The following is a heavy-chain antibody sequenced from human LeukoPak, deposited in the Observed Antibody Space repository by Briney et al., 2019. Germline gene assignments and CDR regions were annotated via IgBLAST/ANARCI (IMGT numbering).Heavy chain of an antibody. J-gene: IGHJ4*02. V-gene: IGHV3-48*04. D-gene: IGHD3-16*01. CDR2: IRGGGDPI. CDR1: GFTFISYS. Sequence: GGSLRLSGEASGFTFISYSMNWVRKSPGKGLEWIAYIRGGGDPINYADSVKGRFIISRDNAKNSLSLEMNSLSADDTAMYYCVRDHNWAFDYWGLGTLVTVSS. CDR3: VRDHNWAFDY.